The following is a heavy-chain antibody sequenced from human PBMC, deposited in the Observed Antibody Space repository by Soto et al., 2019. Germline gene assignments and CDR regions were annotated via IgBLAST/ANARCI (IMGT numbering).Heavy chain of an antibody. D-gene: IGHD6-19*01. CDR1: GGTFSSYA. CDR2: IIPIFGTA. J-gene: IGHJ3*02. Sequence: QVQLVQSGAEVKKPGSSVKVSCKASGGTFSSYAISWVRQAPGQGLEWMGGIIPIFGTANYAQKFQGRVTITADKSPSTAYMGLSSLRFEDTAVYYCARGTSSGWYRGAFDIWGQGTMVTVSS. V-gene: IGHV1-69*06. CDR3: ARGTSSGWYRGAFDI.